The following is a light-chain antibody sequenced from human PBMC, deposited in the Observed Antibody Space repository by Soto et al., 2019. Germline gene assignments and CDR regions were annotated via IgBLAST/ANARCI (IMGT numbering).Light chain of an antibody. V-gene: IGKV2-28*01. Sequence: DIVMTQSPLSLPVTPGEPASNSCRSSQSLLQSNGYTYLDWYLQKSGQSPQLLIYLTSIRASGVPDRFNGSGSGTDFTLKISKVEAEDVGVYYCMQALQTPPWTFGQGTKVEIK. J-gene: IGKJ1*01. CDR1: QSLLQSNGYTY. CDR3: MQALQTPPWT. CDR2: LTS.